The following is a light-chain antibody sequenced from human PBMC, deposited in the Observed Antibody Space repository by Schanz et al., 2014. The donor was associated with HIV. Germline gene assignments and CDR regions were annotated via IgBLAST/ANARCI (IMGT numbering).Light chain of an antibody. CDR1: QSVSSSY. Sequence: EIVLTQSPGTLSLSPGERATLSCRASQSVSSSYLAWYQQKPGQAPRLLIYGASSRATDIPDRFSGSGSGTEFPLTISSLKSEDYAVYHCQQYNNWPWTFGEGTKVEIK. J-gene: IGKJ1*01. CDR3: QQYNNWPWT. CDR2: GAS. V-gene: IGKV3-20*01.